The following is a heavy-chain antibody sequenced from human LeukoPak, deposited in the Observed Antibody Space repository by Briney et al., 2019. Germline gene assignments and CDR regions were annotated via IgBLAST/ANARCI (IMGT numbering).Heavy chain of an antibody. CDR1: GFTFSSYS. V-gene: IGHV3-21*01. J-gene: IGHJ4*02. CDR2: ISSSSSYI. CDR3: AREGRDDYGDYEGFDN. Sequence: GGSLGLSCAASGFTFSSYSMNWVRQAPGKGLEWVSSISSSSSYIYYADSVKGRFTISRDNAKNSLYLQMNSLRAEDTAVYYCAREGRDDYGDYEGFDNWGQGTLVTVSP. D-gene: IGHD4-17*01.